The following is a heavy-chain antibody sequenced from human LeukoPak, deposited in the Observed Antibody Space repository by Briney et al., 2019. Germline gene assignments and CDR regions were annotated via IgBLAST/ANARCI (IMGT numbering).Heavy chain of an antibody. CDR3: ARALRLAFDI. Sequence: GGSLRLSCSASGFTFSSYAMHWVRQAPGKGLEYVSAITNNGGSTYYADSVKGRFTISRDNAKNSLYLQMNSPRAEDTAVYYCARALRLAFDIWGQGTMVTVSS. CDR2: ITNNGGST. J-gene: IGHJ3*02. CDR1: GFTFSSYA. V-gene: IGHV3-64*04. D-gene: IGHD2-21*02.